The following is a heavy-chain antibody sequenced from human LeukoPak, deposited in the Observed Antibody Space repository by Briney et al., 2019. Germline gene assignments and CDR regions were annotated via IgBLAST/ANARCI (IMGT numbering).Heavy chain of an antibody. CDR2: IYSGGST. CDR3: ARDIGSSASY. CDR1: GFTVSSNY. D-gene: IGHD1-26*01. V-gene: IGHV3-53*01. J-gene: IGHJ4*02. Sequence: PGGSLRLSCAASGFTVSSNYMSWVRQAPGKGLEWVSVIYSGGSTYYADSVKGRFTFSRDNSKNTLYLQMNSPRAEDTAVYYCARDIGSSASYWGQGTLVTVSS.